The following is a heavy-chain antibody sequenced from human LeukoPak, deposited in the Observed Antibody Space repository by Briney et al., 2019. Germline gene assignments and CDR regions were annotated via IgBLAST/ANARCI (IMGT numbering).Heavy chain of an antibody. CDR2: IYRGGSA. CDR3: ARDHYDSSGYYHDY. Sequence: GGSLRLSCVASGLTFGNYGMSWVRQAPGKGLEWVSVIYRGGSAHYTDSVKDRFTLSRDNSKNTLYLQMNSLRAEDTAVYYCARDHYDSSGYYHDYWGQGTLVTVSS. V-gene: IGHV3-53*01. D-gene: IGHD3-22*01. CDR1: GLTFGNYG. J-gene: IGHJ4*02.